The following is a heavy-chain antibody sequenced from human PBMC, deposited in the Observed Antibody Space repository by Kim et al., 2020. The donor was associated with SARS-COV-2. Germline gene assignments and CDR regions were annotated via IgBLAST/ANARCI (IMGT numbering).Heavy chain of an antibody. J-gene: IGHJ3*02. D-gene: IGHD3-10*01. CDR2: ST. Sequence: STSYADSVKGLLTISRDNAKNTLYLQMNSLRAEDTAVYYCARDGGHAFDIWGQGTMVTVSS. V-gene: IGHV3-74*01. CDR3: ARDGGHAFDI.